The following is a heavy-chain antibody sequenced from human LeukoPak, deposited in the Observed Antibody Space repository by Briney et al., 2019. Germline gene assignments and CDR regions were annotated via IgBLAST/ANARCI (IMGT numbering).Heavy chain of an antibody. CDR2: TSYDGSNK. Sequence: GGSLRLSCAASGFTFSSYAMHWVRQAPGKGLEWVAVTSYDGSNKYYADSVKGRFTISRDNSKNTLYLQMNSLRAEDTAVYYCAREFSAYGILTGYYTYYFDYWGQGTLVTVSS. J-gene: IGHJ4*02. CDR1: GFTFSSYA. CDR3: AREFSAYGILTGYYTYYFDY. V-gene: IGHV3-30-3*01. D-gene: IGHD3-9*01.